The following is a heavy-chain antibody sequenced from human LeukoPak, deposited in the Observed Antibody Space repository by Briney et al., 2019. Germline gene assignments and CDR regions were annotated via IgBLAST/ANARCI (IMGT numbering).Heavy chain of an antibody. J-gene: IGHJ4*02. CDR1: GFTFSSYA. V-gene: IGHV3-30-3*01. CDR2: ISYDGSNK. Sequence: GRSLRLSCAASGFTFSSYAMHWVRQAPGKGLEWVAVISYDGSNKYYADSVKGRFTISRDNSKNTLYLQMNSLRAEDTAVYYCARGPRITIFGVPDYWGQGTLVTASS. CDR3: ARGPRITIFGVPDY. D-gene: IGHD3-3*01.